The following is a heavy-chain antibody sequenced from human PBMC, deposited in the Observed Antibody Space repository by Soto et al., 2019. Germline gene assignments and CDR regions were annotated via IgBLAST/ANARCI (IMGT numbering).Heavy chain of an antibody. CDR2: MSHDGSTQ. V-gene: IGHV3-30*18. CDR3: AKDDVLLWFGGALDH. Sequence: PGGSLRLSCAASGFTFSNYGMHWVRQAPGKGLEWVAVMSHDGSTQKYADSLKGRFTISRDNSKNTVYLQINTLRVDDTAVYYCAKDDVLLWFGGALDHWGQGTLVTVSS. D-gene: IGHD3-10*01. CDR1: GFTFSNYG. J-gene: IGHJ4*02.